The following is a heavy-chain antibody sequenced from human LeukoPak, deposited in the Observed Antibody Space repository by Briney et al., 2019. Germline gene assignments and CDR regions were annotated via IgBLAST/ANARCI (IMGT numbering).Heavy chain of an antibody. CDR1: GFTFSDYY. Sequence: GGSLRLSCAASGFTFSDYYMSWFRQAPGKGLEWVSYISSSGSTIYYADSVKGRFTISRDNAKNSLYLQMNSLRAEDTAVYYCAREECSGGSCYETKWFDPWGQGTLVTVSS. D-gene: IGHD2-15*01. CDR3: AREECSGGSCYETKWFDP. J-gene: IGHJ5*02. V-gene: IGHV3-11*01. CDR2: ISSSGSTI.